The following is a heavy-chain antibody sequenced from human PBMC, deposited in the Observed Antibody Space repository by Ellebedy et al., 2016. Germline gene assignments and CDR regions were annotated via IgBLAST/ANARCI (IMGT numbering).Heavy chain of an antibody. V-gene: IGHV1-69*13. D-gene: IGHD1-1*01. CDR1: GGTFSRHP. CDR2: IIPVFGTT. CDR3: ARVKTPGTTGGFDY. Sequence: ASVKVSCKTSGGTFSRHPISWVRQAPGQGLEWMGGIIPVFGTTNYAQKFQGRVTISADESTSTAYMELNSLRSEDTAVYYCARVKTPGTTGGFDYWGQGTLVTVSS. J-gene: IGHJ4*02.